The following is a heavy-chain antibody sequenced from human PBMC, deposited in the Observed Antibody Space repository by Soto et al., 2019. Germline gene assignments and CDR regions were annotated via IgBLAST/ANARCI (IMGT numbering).Heavy chain of an antibody. CDR3: ARDLRRDSGYDIDAFDI. CDR2: IIPILGIA. Sequence: ASVKVSCKASGGTFSSYTISWVRQAPGQGLEWMGRIIPILGIANYAQKFQGRVTITADKSTSTAYMELSSLRSEDTAVYYCARDLRRDSGYDIDAFDIWGQGTMVTVSS. J-gene: IGHJ3*02. V-gene: IGHV1-69*04. D-gene: IGHD5-12*01. CDR1: GGTFSSYT.